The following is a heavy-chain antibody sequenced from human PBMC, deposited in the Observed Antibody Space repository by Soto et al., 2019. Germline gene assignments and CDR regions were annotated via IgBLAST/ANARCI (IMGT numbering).Heavy chain of an antibody. D-gene: IGHD4-17*01. CDR3: TTDWGRRRGLYGMDV. CDR2: IKSKTDGGTT. V-gene: IGHV3-15*07. CDR1: GFTFSNAW. J-gene: IGHJ6*02. Sequence: PGGFLRLSCAASGFTFSNAWMNWVRQAPGKGLEWVGRIKSKTDGGTTDYAAPVKGRFTISRDDSKNTLYLQMNSLKTEDTAVYYCTTDWGRRRGLYGMDVWGQGTTVTVSS.